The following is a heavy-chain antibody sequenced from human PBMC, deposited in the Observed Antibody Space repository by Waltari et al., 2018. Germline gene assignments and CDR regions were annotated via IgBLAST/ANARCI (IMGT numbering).Heavy chain of an antibody. CDR1: GGSFSGYY. V-gene: IGHV4-34*01. D-gene: IGHD4-17*01. CDR2: INHSGST. CDR3: ARGRIRWPRGLWLDP. J-gene: IGHJ5*02. Sequence: QVQLQQWGAGLLKPSETLSLTCAVYGGSFSGYYWSWIRQPPGKGLEWIGEINHSGSTNYNPSLKSRVTISVDTSKNQFSLKLSSVTAADTAVYYCARGRIRWPRGLWLDPWGQGTLVTVSS.